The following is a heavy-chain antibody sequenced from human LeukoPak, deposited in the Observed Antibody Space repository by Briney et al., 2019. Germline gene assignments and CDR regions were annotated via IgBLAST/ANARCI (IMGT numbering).Heavy chain of an antibody. CDR1: GFTFSRHS. D-gene: IGHD3-22*01. J-gene: IGHJ4*02. V-gene: IGHV3-48*02. Sequence: GGCLRLSCAASGFTFSRHSMDWVRQAPGKGLEWVSYISGDIRNIKYADSVKGRFTISRDNAKNSLYLQMNSLRDEDTAVYYCARGGYDSSGYYYTPSFDYWGQGTLVTVSS. CDR2: ISGDIRNI. CDR3: ARGGYDSSGYYYTPSFDY.